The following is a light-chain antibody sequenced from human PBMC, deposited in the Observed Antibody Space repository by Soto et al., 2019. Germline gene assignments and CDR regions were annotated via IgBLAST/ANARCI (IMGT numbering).Light chain of an antibody. CDR2: DAS. J-gene: IGKJ3*01. CDR1: QGISSA. CDR3: QQFNSYPFT. V-gene: IGKV1-13*02. Sequence: AIQLTQSPSSLSASVGDRVTITCRASQGISSALAWYQQKPGKAPKLLIYDASSLESGVPSRFSGSESGTDFTLTISSLQPEDFAAYYCQQFNSYPFTFGPGTKVDIK.